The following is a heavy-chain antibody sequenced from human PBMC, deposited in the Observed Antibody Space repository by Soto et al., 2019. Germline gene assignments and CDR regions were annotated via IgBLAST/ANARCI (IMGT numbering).Heavy chain of an antibody. CDR2: VYHSGKT. CDR3: ARPKGTTPAVWYFDL. V-gene: IGHV4-59*08. D-gene: IGHD2-2*01. CDR1: GDYISSHY. J-gene: IGHJ2*01. Sequence: QVQLQESGAGLVKPSETLSLTCTVSGDYISSHYWSWILQPPGKGLEWIGYVYHSGKTDSNPSLKSRLTISMDTSKNQIPLSLTSVTAADTAVYYCARPKGTTPAVWYFDLWGRGTLVTVSS.